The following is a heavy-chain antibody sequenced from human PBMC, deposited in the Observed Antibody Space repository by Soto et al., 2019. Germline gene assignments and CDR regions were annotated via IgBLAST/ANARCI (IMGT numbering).Heavy chain of an antibody. CDR3: ARVDIAAASAGAFDI. J-gene: IGHJ3*02. CDR2: INAGNGNT. Sequence: ASVKGAWQTSGYTFTSYAMHWVRQTPGQRLEWMGWINAGNGNTKYSQKFQGRVTITRDTSASTAYTELSSLRSEDTAVYYCARVDIAAASAGAFDIWGQGTMVTVSS. CDR1: GYTFTSYA. V-gene: IGHV1-3*01. D-gene: IGHD6-13*01.